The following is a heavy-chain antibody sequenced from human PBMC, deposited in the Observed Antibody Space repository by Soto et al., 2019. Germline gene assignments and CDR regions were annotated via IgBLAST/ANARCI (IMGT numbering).Heavy chain of an antibody. V-gene: IGHV3-11*06. CDR1: GFPFSDYY. CDR3: TRGGGGGQFEH. J-gene: IGHJ4*02. D-gene: IGHD2-21*01. CDR2: ISPKSTYR. Sequence: QVHLVESGGGLVKPGGSLRLSCETSGFPFSDYYMTWIRQAPGKGLEWLSHISPKSTYRNYADSVKGRFTISRDNAKSSLYLQLNSLGVEDTALYYCTRGGGGGQFEHWGQGALVTVSS.